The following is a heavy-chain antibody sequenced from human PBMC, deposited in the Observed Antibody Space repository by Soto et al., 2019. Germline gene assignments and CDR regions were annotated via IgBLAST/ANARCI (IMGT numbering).Heavy chain of an antibody. J-gene: IGHJ6*02. CDR3: RRSSRYSTDV. V-gene: IGHV4-39*01. Sequence: SETLSLTCTVSGDSIRSSSYWGWIRQPPGKGLEWIGSIYSTGNTYYNPSLDSQVTISVDTSKNQFSLNVISVTAADTAVYYCRRSSRYSTDVWGQGTTVTV. CDR2: IYSTGNT. CDR1: GDSIRSSSY. D-gene: IGHD6-13*01.